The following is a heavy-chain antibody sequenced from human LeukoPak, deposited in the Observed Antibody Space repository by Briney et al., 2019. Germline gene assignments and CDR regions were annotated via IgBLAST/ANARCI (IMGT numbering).Heavy chain of an antibody. J-gene: IGHJ4*02. V-gene: IGHV1-69*05. D-gene: IGHD2-2*01. CDR1: GGTFSSYA. Sequence: VASVKVSCKASGGTFSSYAISWVRQAPGQGLEWMGKIIPVFTRVNYAQKFQGRVTITTDESTSTVYLELSTLRSEDTAVYYCATEGGVIVPAAMDYWGQGTLVTVSS. CDR3: ATEGGVIVPAAMDY. CDR2: IIPVFTRV.